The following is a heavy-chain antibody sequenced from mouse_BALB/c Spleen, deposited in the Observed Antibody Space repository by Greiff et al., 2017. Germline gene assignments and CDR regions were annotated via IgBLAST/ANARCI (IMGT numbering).Heavy chain of an antibody. CDR1: GFTFSSYG. Sequence: EVKLMESGGDLVKPGGSLKLSCAASGFTFSSYGMSWVRQTPDKRLEWVATISSGGSYTYYPDSVKGRFTISRDNAKNTLYLQMSSLKSEDTAMYYCARTGTGYFDVWGAGTTVTVSS. CDR2: ISSGGSYT. V-gene: IGHV5-6*01. J-gene: IGHJ1*01. D-gene: IGHD4-1*01. CDR3: ARTGTGYFDV.